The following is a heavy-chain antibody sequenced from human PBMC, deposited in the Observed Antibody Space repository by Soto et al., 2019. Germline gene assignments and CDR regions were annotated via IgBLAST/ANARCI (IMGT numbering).Heavy chain of an antibody. Sequence: ESGGGLVQPGGSLRLSCAASGFTFSSYWMSWVRQAPGKGLEWVANIKQDGSEKYYVDSVKGRFTISRDNAKNSLYLQMNSLRAEDTAVYYCARDRGGCMPTRCYYYMDVWGKGTTVTVSS. CDR1: GFTFSSYW. J-gene: IGHJ6*03. V-gene: IGHV3-7*01. CDR2: IKQDGSEK. CDR3: ARDRGGCMPTRCYYYMDV. D-gene: IGHD2-8*01.